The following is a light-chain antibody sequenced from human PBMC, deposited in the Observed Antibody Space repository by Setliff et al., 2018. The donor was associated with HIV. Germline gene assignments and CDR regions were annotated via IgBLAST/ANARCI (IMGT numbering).Light chain of an antibody. CDR1: NIGSKS. CDR3: QVWDSSSDHHV. V-gene: IGLV3-21*03. J-gene: IGLJ1*01. Sequence: SHELTQPPSVSVAPGKTARITCGGNNIGSKSVHWYQQKPGQAPVLVVYDDSHRPSGIPERFSGSKSGNTATLTISRVEAGDEADYYCQVWDSSSDHHVFGTGTKGTVL. CDR2: DDS.